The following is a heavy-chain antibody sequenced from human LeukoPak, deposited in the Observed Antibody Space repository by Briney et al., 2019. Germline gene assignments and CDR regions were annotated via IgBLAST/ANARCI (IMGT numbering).Heavy chain of an antibody. CDR2: ISGSGGST. J-gene: IGHJ4*02. V-gene: IGHV3-23*01. Sequence: GGSLRLSCAASGFTFSSYAMSWVRQAPGKGLEWVPAISGSGGSTYYADSVKGRFTISRDNSKNTLYLQMNSLRAEDTAVYYCAKDHGDYEESDYWGQGTLVTVTS. D-gene: IGHD4-17*01. CDR1: GFTFSSYA. CDR3: AKDHGDYEESDY.